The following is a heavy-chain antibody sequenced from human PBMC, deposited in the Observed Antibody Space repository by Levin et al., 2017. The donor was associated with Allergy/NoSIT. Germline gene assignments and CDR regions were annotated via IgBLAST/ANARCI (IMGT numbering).Heavy chain of an antibody. V-gene: IGHV1-69*04. CDR3: ATRGYERGAFDI. Sequence: SVKVSCKASGGTFSSYAISWVRQAPGQGLEWMGRIIPILGIANYAQKFQGRVTITADKSTSTAYMELSSLRSEDTAVYYCATRGYERGAFDIWGQGTMVTVSS. D-gene: IGHD1-1*01. CDR1: GGTFSSYA. J-gene: IGHJ3*02. CDR2: IIPILGIA.